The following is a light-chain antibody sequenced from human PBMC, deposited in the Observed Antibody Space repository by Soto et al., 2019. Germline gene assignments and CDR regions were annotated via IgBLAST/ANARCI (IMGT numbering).Light chain of an antibody. CDR3: QLYGVSSPRIT. Sequence: IVLTKSPGALSLSPGEKATLSCRATQTASASYLAWYQQKPGQAPRLLIYGATNRIIGIPDRFSGSVSGTDFTLTISRLEPEDFAVYYCQLYGVSSPRITFGQGTRLEI. CDR2: GAT. CDR1: QTASASY. J-gene: IGKJ5*01. V-gene: IGKV3-20*01.